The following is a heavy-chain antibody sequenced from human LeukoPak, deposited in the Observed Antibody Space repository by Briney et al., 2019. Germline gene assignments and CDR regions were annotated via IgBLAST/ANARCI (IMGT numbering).Heavy chain of an antibody. CDR1: GFTFSRYW. V-gene: IGHV3-74*01. J-gene: IGHJ4*02. Sequence: GGSVRLSCAASGFTFSRYWMHWVRQAPGKGLVWVSRINSDGSSTSYADSVKGRFTISRDNAKNTLFLQMNSLRAEDTAVYYCARPYCSGGSCYDIDYWGQGTLVTVSS. CDR3: ARPYCSGGSCYDIDY. CDR2: INSDGSST. D-gene: IGHD2-15*01.